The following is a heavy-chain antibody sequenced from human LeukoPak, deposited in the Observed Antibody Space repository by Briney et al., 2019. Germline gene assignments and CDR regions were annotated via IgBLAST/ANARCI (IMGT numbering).Heavy chain of an antibody. V-gene: IGHV1-2*02. CDR1: GYTFTGYY. Sequence: ASVKVSCKASGYTFTGYYMHWVRQAPGQGLEWMGWINPNSGGTNYAQKFPGRVTMTRDTSISTAYMERSSLRSDYTAVYYCARVGRRITIFGVSKGAFDPWGQGTLVTVSS. J-gene: IGHJ5*02. CDR2: INPNSGGT. CDR3: ARVGRRITIFGVSKGAFDP. D-gene: IGHD3-3*01.